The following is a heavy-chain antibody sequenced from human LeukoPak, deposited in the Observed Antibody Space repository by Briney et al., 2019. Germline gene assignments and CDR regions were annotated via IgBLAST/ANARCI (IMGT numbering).Heavy chain of an antibody. J-gene: IGHJ4*02. CDR2: ISAYTGHT. CDR3: ARGGGGNSDFLTTYTGASLSFDY. CDR1: GYNFRNYA. V-gene: IGHV1-18*01. Sequence: AAVKVSFKCSGYNFRNYAINWVRQAPGQGLEWMGGISAYTGHTNYAQKLQVRGTITPNTSTDTASMELRSLRSDDTAVYFCARGGGGNSDFLTTYTGASLSFDYWGQGALVTVSS. D-gene: IGHD3-9*01.